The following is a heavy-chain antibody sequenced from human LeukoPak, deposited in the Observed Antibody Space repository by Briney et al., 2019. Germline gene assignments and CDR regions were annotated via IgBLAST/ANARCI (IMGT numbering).Heavy chain of an antibody. CDR3: ARSYSGSFLY. J-gene: IGHJ1*01. D-gene: IGHD1-26*01. CDR2: IYHSGGT. Sequence: PSETLSLTCTVSGYSISSGYYWGWIRQPPGKGLEWIGTIYHSGGTYYNPSLKSRVIISVDMSRNQFSLKLSSVTAADTAVYYCARSYSGSFLYWGQGSLVTVSS. CDR1: GYSISSGYY. V-gene: IGHV4-38-2*02.